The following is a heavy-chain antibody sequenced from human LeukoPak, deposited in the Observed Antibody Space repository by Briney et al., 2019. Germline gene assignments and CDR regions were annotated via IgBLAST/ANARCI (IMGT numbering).Heavy chain of an antibody. V-gene: IGHV3-21*01. CDR3: ARDRMYSSSWYRDAFDI. Sequence: GGSLRLSCAASGFTFSSYSMNWVRQAPRKGLEWVSSISSSSSYIYYADSVKGRFTISRDNAKNSLYLQMNSLRAEDTAVYYCARDRMYSSSWYRDAFDIWGQGTMVTVSS. J-gene: IGHJ3*02. CDR2: ISSSSSYI. D-gene: IGHD6-13*01. CDR1: GFTFSSYS.